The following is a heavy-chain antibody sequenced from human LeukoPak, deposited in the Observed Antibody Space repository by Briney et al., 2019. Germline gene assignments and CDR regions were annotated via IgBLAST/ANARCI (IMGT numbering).Heavy chain of an antibody. D-gene: IGHD3-16*01. V-gene: IGHV3-53*01. J-gene: IGHJ4*02. CDR2: IYSGGST. Sequence: TGGSLRLSCAASGFTVSSNYMSWVRQAPGKGLEWVSVIYSGGSTYYADSVKGRFTISRDNSKNTLYLQMNSLRAEDTAVYYCASWSVPKGDVDFWGQGTLVTVSS. CDR3: ASWSVPKGDVDF. CDR1: GFTVSSNY.